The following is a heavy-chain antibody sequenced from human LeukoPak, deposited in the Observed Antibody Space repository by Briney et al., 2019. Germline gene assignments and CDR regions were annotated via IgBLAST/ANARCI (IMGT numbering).Heavy chain of an antibody. D-gene: IGHD6-13*01. CDR1: GGSISSYY. CDR3: ARGYSSSWPIDYYYYYGMDV. J-gene: IGHJ6*02. Sequence: PSETLSLTCTVSGGSISSYYWSWIRQPPGKGLEWIGYIYYSGSANYNPSLKSRVTISVDTSKNQFSLKLSSVTAADTAVYYCARGYSSSWPIDYYYYYGMDVWGQGTTVTVSS. CDR2: IYYSGSA. V-gene: IGHV4-59*01.